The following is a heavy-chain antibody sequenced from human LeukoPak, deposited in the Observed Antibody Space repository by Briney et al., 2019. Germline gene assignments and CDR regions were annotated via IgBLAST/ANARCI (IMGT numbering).Heavy chain of an antibody. V-gene: IGHV3-74*01. Sequence: GGSLRLSCAASGFTFSAYWMHWVRQVPGKGLVWVSRINDDGRYTVYADSVKGRFTISRDDSKNTLSLQMNSLRVEDTAVYYCGRDLAWGAFDYWGQGTLVTVSS. CDR2: INDDGRYT. J-gene: IGHJ4*02. D-gene: IGHD7-27*01. CDR1: GFTFSAYW. CDR3: GRDLAWGAFDY.